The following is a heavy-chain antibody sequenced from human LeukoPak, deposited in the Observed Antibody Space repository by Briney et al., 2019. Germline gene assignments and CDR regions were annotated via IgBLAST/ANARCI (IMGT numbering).Heavy chain of an antibody. CDR1: GFTLSNFG. CDR2: IRFDGTSE. D-gene: IGHD3-3*01. J-gene: IGHJ6*03. Sequence: PGGSLRLSRAASGFTLSNFGMHWVRQTPGKGLEWVAFIRFDGTSEFYADSVKARFTISRDNSQNTVSLQLNNLRIEDTALYYCAKTSLSDPSGHYYYMDVWGKGTTVTVSS. CDR3: AKTSLSDPSGHYYYMDV. V-gene: IGHV3-30*02.